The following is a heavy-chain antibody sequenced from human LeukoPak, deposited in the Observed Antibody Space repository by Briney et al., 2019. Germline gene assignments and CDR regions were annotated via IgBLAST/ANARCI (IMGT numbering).Heavy chain of an antibody. CDR1: GFTFSSYT. Sequence: GGSLRLSCEASGFTFSSYTMHWVRQAPGKGLEWVAVISYDGSNKYYAESVKGRFTISRDNSKNTLYVQMNSLRAEDTAVYYCARDAYGDYYFDYWGQGTLVTVSS. V-gene: IGHV3-30-3*01. CDR3: ARDAYGDYYFDY. J-gene: IGHJ4*02. D-gene: IGHD4-17*01. CDR2: ISYDGSNK.